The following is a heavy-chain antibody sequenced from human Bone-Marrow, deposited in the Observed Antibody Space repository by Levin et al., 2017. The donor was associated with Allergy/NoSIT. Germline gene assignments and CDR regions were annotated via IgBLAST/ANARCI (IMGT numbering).Heavy chain of an antibody. CDR2: IYYSGST. V-gene: IGHV4-39*02. Sequence: SETLSLTCTVSGGSISSSSYYWGWIRQPPGTGLEWIGSIYYSGSTYYNPSLKSRVTISVDTSKNQFSLKLSSVTAADTAVYYCARENFMRGYSYGVGYFDYWGQGTLVTVSS. CDR3: ARENFMRGYSYGVGYFDY. J-gene: IGHJ4*02. CDR1: GGSISSSSYY. D-gene: IGHD5-18*01.